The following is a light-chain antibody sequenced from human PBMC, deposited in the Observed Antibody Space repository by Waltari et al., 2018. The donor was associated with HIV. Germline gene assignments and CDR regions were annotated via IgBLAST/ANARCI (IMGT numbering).Light chain of an antibody. CDR2: TTD. CDR1: PGSAPTRHY. J-gene: IGLJ2*01. Sequence: TVVTQEPSSSVSTGGTVTLTCGLNPGSAPTRHYHTWYQQTPGQAPRTLIFTTDIRSSGVPDRFAGSILGSKAALTITGAQADDESDYHCMLYMGSDTWLFGGGTRLTVL. CDR3: MLYMGSDTWL. V-gene: IGLV8-61*01.